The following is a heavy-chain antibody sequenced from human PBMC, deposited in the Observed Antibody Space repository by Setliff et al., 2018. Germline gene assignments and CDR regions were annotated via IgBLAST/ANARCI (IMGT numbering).Heavy chain of an antibody. CDR1: GGSFSGYY. Sequence: SETLSLTCAVYGGSFSGYYWSWIRQPPGKGLEWIGEINHSGSTNYNPSLKSRVTISVDTSKNQFSLKLSSVTAADTAVYYCARSGYYDFWSDYGAMGYWGQGTLVTVS. CDR2: INHSGST. J-gene: IGHJ4*02. D-gene: IGHD3-3*01. V-gene: IGHV4-34*01. CDR3: ARSGYYDFWSDYGAMGY.